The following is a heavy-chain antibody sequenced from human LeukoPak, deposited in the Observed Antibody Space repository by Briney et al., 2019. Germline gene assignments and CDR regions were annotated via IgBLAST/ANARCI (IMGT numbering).Heavy chain of an antibody. J-gene: IGHJ4*02. CDR2: ISSGGGT. V-gene: IGHV3-53*01. CDR1: GFTVNNNY. CDR3: ARTFDRGWHFDF. D-gene: IGHD6-19*01. Sequence: PGGSLRLSCAASGFTVNNNYMTWVRQAPGKGLQCVAIISSGGGTSYADSVKGRFTVSRDNSKNTMFLQVNSLRAEDTAVYYCARTFDRGWHFDFWGRGTLVTVSS.